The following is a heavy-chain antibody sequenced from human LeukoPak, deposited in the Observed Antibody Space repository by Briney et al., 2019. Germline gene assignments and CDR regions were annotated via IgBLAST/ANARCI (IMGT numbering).Heavy chain of an antibody. V-gene: IGHV1-46*01. CDR2: INPSGGST. CDR3: ARRSTLYSSGWFYFDY. J-gene: IGHJ4*02. D-gene: IGHD6-19*01. CDR1: GYTFTSYY. Sequence: GASVKVSCKASGYTFTSYYMHWVRQAPGQGLEWMGIINPSGGSTSYAQKFQGRVIMTTDTPTSTVYMELRGLRSDDTAVYYCARRSTLYSSGWFYFDYWGQGTLVTVSS.